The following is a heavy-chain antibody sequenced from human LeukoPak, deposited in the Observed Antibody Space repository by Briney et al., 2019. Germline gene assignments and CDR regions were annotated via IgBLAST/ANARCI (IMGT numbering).Heavy chain of an antibody. CDR3: AKDYYGSGSYTGPYDY. J-gene: IGHJ4*02. D-gene: IGHD3-10*01. Sequence: GGSLRLSCAASGFTFSSYAMTWVRQAPGKGLEWVSGISGSGGSTYYADSVKGRFTISRDNSKNTLYLQMNSLRAEDTAVYYCAKDYYGSGSYTGPYDYWGQGTLVTVSS. CDR2: ISGSGGST. CDR1: GFTFSSYA. V-gene: IGHV3-23*01.